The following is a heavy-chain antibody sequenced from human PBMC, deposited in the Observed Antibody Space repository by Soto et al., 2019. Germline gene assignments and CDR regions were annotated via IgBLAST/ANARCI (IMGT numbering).Heavy chain of an antibody. V-gene: IGHV3-23*01. Sequence: PGGSLRLSCAASGFTFSSYAMSWVRQAPGKGLEWVSAISGSGGSTYYAGSVKGRFTISRDNSKNTLYLQMNSLRAEDTAVYYCAKDREGDIVVVPAATCFDYWGQGTLVTVSS. CDR2: ISGSGGST. D-gene: IGHD2-2*01. CDR3: AKDREGDIVVVPAATCFDY. J-gene: IGHJ4*02. CDR1: GFTFSSYA.